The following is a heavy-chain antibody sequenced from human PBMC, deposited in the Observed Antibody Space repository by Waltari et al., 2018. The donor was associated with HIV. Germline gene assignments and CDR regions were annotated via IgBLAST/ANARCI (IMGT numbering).Heavy chain of an antibody. V-gene: IGHV3-30*18. Sequence: QEQLVASGGGVVKPGRSLRLPCHVRALPFNYFGISWVRQAPGKGREWVASISYDGSSKYDSDSVKGRFTISRDDSKNTVSLQMNSLRAADAALYYCAKEGWELLQFGYYFDSWGQGALVTVSS. CDR2: ISYDGSSK. CDR3: AKEGWELLQFGYYFDS. J-gene: IGHJ4*02. CDR1: ALPFNYFG. D-gene: IGHD3-10*01.